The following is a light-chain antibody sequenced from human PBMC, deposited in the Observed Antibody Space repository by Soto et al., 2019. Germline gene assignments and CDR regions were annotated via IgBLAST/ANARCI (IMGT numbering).Light chain of an antibody. V-gene: IGLV1-47*01. CDR1: SSSIGSNY. CDR3: AAWDDSPPMYV. J-gene: IGLJ1*01. Sequence: QSVLTQPPSASGTPGQRVTISCSGSSSSIGSNYVYWYQQFPGTAPRLLIYKNDQRPSGVPDRFSGSRSDTSASLAISGLRSEDEAHYYCAAWDDSPPMYVFGTGTKVTVL. CDR2: KND.